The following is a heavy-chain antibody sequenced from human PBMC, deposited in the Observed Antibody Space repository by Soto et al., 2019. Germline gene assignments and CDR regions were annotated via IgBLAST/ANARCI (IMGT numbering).Heavy chain of an antibody. CDR3: TRAGRFPRSWFDS. CDR2: IFHCRST. CDR1: GAPITWGDYS. V-gene: IGHV4-30-2*01. J-gene: IGHJ5*01. Sequence: SETLSLTCAISGAPITWGDYSWNWIRQPPGKGLEWIGYIFHCRSTNYNLTLQSRLTISLDTSNNQFSLKVTSVTAADTAMYFCTRAGRFPRSWFDSWGQGTQVTVSS. D-gene: IGHD3-10*01.